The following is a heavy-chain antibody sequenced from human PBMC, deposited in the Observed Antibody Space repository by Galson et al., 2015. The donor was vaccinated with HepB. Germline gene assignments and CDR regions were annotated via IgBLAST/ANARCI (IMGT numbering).Heavy chain of an antibody. V-gene: IGHV3-30-3*01. CDR3: AREPGSGLVRGRWGYYYYGMDV. CDR1: GFTFSSYA. Sequence: SLRLSCAASGFTFSSYAMHWVRQAPGKGLEWVAVISYDGSNKYYADSVKGRFTISRDNSKNTLYLQMNSLRAEDTAVYYCAREPGSGLVRGRWGYYYYGMDVWGQGTTVTVSS. CDR2: ISYDGSNK. D-gene: IGHD3-10*01. J-gene: IGHJ6*02.